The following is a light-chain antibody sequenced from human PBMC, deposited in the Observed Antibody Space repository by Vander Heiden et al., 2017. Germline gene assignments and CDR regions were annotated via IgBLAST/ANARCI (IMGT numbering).Light chain of an antibody. CDR2: WAS. CDR1: QSVLYTANNKND. V-gene: IGKV4-1*01. Sequence: DIVMTQSPDSLAVSLGERATINCKSSQSVLYTANNKNDLAWYQQKPRQPPKLLIYWASTRESGVPDRFSGSGSGTDFTLTISSLQAEDVAVYYCQQYYTTPLLTFGGGTKVEIK. CDR3: QQYYTTPLLT. J-gene: IGKJ4*01.